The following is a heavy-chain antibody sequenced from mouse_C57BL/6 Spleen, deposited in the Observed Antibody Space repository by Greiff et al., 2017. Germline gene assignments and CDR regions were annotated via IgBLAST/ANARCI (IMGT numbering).Heavy chain of an antibody. D-gene: IGHD2-1*01. J-gene: IGHJ4*01. CDR1: GYTFTSYW. CDR2: INPSSGYT. CDR3: ARRLLNYAMDY. Sequence: QVHVKQSGAELAKPGASVKLSCKASGYTFTSYWMHWVKQRPGQGLEWIGYINPSSGYTKYNQKFKDKATLTADKSSSTSYMQLSSLTYEDSAVYYCARRLLNYAMDYWGQGTSVTVSS. V-gene: IGHV1-7*01.